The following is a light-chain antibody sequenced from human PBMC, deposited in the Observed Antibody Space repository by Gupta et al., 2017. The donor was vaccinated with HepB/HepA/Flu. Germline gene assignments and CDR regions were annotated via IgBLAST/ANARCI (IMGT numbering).Light chain of an antibody. J-gene: IGKJ1*01. CDR3: LQDYNYPWT. CDR2: TAS. V-gene: IGKV1-6*01. Sequence: TQITKSPSSLSASVGDRVTITCRASQGIRNDLGWYQQKPGKAPKLLIYTASSLQSGVPSRFGGSGSGTEFTLTISSLQPEDFATYYCLQDYNYPWTFGQGTKVEIK. CDR1: QGIRND.